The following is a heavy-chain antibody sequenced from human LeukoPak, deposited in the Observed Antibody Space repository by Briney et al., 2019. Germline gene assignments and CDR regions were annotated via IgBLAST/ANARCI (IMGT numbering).Heavy chain of an antibody. D-gene: IGHD6-13*01. CDR2: VYYTGST. CDR3: AKDPYSSSWGGYFDL. J-gene: IGHJ2*01. Sequence: PSETLSLTCTVSGGSISSSTYYWGWIRQPPGKGLEWIGSVYYTGSTYYNPSLKSRVTISVDTSKNQFSLKLRSVTAADSAVYYCAKDPYSSSWGGYFDLWGRGTLVTVSS. CDR1: GGSISSSTYY. V-gene: IGHV4-39*07.